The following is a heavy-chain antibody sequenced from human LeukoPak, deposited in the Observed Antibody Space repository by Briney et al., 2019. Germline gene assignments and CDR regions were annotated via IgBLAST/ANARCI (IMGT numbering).Heavy chain of an antibody. J-gene: IGHJ5*02. Sequence: GGSLRLSCAASGFTFSNYWMIWGRQAPGKGLEWVGNIKQDGSEKRYADSVRGRFSISRDNAQTSLYLQMNSLRAEDTAVYYCARASDPWLQLTWGQGTLVTVPS. CDR2: IKQDGSEK. D-gene: IGHD5-24*01. V-gene: IGHV3-7*05. CDR3: ARASDPWLQLT. CDR1: GFTFSNYW.